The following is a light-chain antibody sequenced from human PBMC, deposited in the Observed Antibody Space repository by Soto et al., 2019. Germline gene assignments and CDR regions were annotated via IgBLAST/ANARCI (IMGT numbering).Light chain of an antibody. V-gene: IGKV3-20*01. CDR1: QSVSSSY. CDR2: GAS. Sequence: EILLTQSPGTLSLSPGERATLSCRASQSVSSSYLAWYQHKPGQAPRLLIYGASGRATGIPDRFSGSGSGTDFTLTISRLEPEDFAVYSCQQYGNSPYTFGQGTKLEIK. CDR3: QQYGNSPYT. J-gene: IGKJ2*01.